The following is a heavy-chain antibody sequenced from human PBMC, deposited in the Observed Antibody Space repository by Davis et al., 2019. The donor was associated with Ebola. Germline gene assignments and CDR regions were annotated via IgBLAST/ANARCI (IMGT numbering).Heavy chain of an antibody. V-gene: IGHV3-48*02. Sequence: PGGSLRLSCAASGFTFSSYSMNWVRQAPGKGLEWVSYISSSSSTIYYADSVKGRFTISRDNAKNSLYLQMNSLRDEDTAVYYCARDEGGDYVPYYFDYWGQGTLVTVSS. D-gene: IGHD4-17*01. CDR3: ARDEGGDYVPYYFDY. CDR1: GFTFSSYS. CDR2: ISSSSSTI. J-gene: IGHJ4*02.